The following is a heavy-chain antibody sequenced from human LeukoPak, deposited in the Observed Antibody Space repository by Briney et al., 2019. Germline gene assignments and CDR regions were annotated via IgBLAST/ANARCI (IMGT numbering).Heavy chain of an antibody. CDR3: ARRPRIQLWPKYYFDY. CDR2: INHSGST. CDR1: GGSFSGYY. Sequence: SETLSLTCAVYGGSFSGYYWSWIRQPPGKGLEWIGEINHSGSTNYNPSLKSRVTISVDTSKNQFSLKLSSVTAADTAVYYCARRPRIQLWPKYYFDYWGQGTLVTVSS. D-gene: IGHD5-18*01. V-gene: IGHV4-34*01. J-gene: IGHJ4*02.